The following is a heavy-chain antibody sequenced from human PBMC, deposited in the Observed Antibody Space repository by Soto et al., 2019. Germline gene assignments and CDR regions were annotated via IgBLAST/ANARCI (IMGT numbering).Heavy chain of an antibody. CDR2: ISSSRNTI. D-gene: IGHD5-18*01. Sequence: EVQLVESGGGLVQPGGSLRLSCAASGFTFSSYSMNWVRQAPGKGLEWISYISSSRNTIYYADSMKGRFTISRDNARNSLYLQMNGLRAEDTAVYYCARGGYRNFDYWGQGTLVTVSS. V-gene: IGHV3-48*01. CDR1: GFTFSSYS. J-gene: IGHJ4*02. CDR3: ARGGYRNFDY.